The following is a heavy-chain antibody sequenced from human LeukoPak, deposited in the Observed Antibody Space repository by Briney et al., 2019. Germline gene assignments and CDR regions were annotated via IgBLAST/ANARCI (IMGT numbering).Heavy chain of an antibody. CDR3: ARGGIISNFDY. D-gene: IGHD3-10*01. CDR2: IYSGGGT. Sequence: PGGSLRLSCAASGFTFSSYAMSWVRQAPGKGLEWVSVIYSGGGTNYADSVKGRFTISRDNSKNTLFLQMNSLRAEDTAVYYCARGGIISNFDYWGQGTLVTVSS. J-gene: IGHJ4*02. V-gene: IGHV3-53*01. CDR1: GFTFSSYA.